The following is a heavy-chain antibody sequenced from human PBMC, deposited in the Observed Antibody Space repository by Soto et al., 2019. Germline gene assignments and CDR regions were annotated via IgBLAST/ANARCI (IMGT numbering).Heavy chain of an antibody. CDR3: AHRHSGWYLFDY. Sequence: QITLKESGPTLVRPTQTLTLTCTFSGFSLSTSGLGVGWIRQPPGKALEWLALIYLNDDKRYSPSLKARLTITKDTYKTEVVLTMTNMDTVDTATYYCAHRHSGWYLFDYWGQGTLVTVSS. D-gene: IGHD6-19*01. V-gene: IGHV2-5*01. J-gene: IGHJ4*02. CDR2: IYLNDDK. CDR1: GFSLSTSGLG.